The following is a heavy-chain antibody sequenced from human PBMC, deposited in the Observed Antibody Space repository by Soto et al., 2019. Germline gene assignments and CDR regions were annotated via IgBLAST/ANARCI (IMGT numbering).Heavy chain of an antibody. Sequence: LRLSCAASGFTFSSYGMHWVRQAPGKGLEWVAVISYDGSNKYYADSVKGRFTISRDNSKNTLYLQMNSLRAEDTAVYYCAKDWEGSSWYPYFDYWGQGTLVTVSS. V-gene: IGHV3-30*18. J-gene: IGHJ4*02. CDR1: GFTFSSYG. D-gene: IGHD6-13*01. CDR2: ISYDGSNK. CDR3: AKDWEGSSWYPYFDY.